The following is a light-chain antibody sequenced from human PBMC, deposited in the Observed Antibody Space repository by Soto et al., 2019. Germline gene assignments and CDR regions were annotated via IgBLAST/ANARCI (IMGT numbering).Light chain of an antibody. CDR1: QDITTKR. CDR2: GAS. J-gene: IGKJ1*01. CDR3: LQYDTAPRT. Sequence: EIVLTQSPVTLSLSPGERASLSCRASQDITTKRLAWYQQKPGHTPRLLIYGASNRAPGIPDRFSGSGSGTDFTLTISGVGPEDFAVYYCLQYDTAPRTFGQGTKVDIK. V-gene: IGKV3-20*01.